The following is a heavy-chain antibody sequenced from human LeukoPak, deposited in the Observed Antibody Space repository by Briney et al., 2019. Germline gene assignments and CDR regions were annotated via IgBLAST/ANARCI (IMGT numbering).Heavy chain of an antibody. D-gene: IGHD3-10*01. CDR3: ARETEMVRGVTLGCFHY. CDR1: GFTFSSYA. Sequence: GALRLSCAASGFTFSSYAMHWVRQAPGKGLEWVAVISYDGSNKYYADSVKGRFTISRDNSKNTLYLQMNSLRAEDTAVYYCARETEMVRGVTLGCFHYWGQGTLVTVSS. CDR2: ISYDGSNK. J-gene: IGHJ4*02. V-gene: IGHV3-30*04.